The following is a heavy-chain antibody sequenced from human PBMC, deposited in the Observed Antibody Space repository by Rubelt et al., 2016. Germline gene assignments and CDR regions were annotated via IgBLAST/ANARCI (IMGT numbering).Heavy chain of an antibody. CDR3: AREEGGELRSGSYYTSWFDP. V-gene: IGHV4-39*02. CDR2: IYYSGST. Sequence: GKGLEWIGSIYYSGSTYYNPSLKSRVTISVDTSKNQFSLKLSSVTAADTAVYYCAREEGGELRSGSYYTSWFDPWGQGTLVTVSS. D-gene: IGHD3-10*01. J-gene: IGHJ5*02.